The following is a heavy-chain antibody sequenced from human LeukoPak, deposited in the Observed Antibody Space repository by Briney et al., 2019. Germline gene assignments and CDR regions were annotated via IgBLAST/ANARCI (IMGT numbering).Heavy chain of an antibody. V-gene: IGHV3-21*01. Sequence: GGSLRLSCAGSGFTFSSYAMSWVRQAPGKGLEWVSSITSSSSYIYYADSVKGRFTISRDNAKNSLYLHMNSLRAEDTAVYYCARHVVAVGFDYWGQGTLVTVSS. D-gene: IGHD3-22*01. CDR1: GFTFSSYA. CDR3: ARHVVAVGFDY. CDR2: ITSSSSYI. J-gene: IGHJ4*02.